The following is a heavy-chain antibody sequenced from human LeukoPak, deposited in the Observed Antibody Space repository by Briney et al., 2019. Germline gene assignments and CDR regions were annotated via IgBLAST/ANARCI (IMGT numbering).Heavy chain of an antibody. CDR1: GGSFSGYY. CDR2: INHSGST. V-gene: IGHV4-34*01. Sequence: SETLSLTXAVYGGSFSGYYWSWIRQPPGKGLEWIGEINHSGSTNYNPSLKSRVTISVDTSKNQFSLKLSSVTAADTAVYYCARGSSWLNIVATAYFDYWGQGTLVTVSS. J-gene: IGHJ4*02. D-gene: IGHD5-12*01. CDR3: ARGSSWLNIVATAYFDY.